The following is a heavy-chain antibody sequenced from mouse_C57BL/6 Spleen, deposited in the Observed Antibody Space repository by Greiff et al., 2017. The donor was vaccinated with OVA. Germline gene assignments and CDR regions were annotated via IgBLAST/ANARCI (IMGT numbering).Heavy chain of an antibody. CDR2: ISYDGSN. CDR3: ARTGEFIRADY. Sequence: ESGPGLVKPSQSLSLTCSVTGYSITSGYYWNWIRQFPGNKLEWMGYISYDGSNNYNPSLKNRISITRDTSKNQFFLKLNSVTTEDTATYYCARTGEFIRADYWGQGTTLTVSS. D-gene: IGHD1-1*01. J-gene: IGHJ2*01. CDR1: GYSITSGYY. V-gene: IGHV3-6*01.